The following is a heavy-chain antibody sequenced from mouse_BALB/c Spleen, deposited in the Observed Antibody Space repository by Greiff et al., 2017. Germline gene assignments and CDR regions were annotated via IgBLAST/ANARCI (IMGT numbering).Heavy chain of an antibody. V-gene: IGHV5-6-5*01. Sequence: DVMLVESGGGLVKPGGSLKLSCAASGFTFSSYAMSWVRQTPEKRLEWVASISSGGSTYYPDSVKGRFTISRDNARNILYLQMSSLRSEDTAMYYCARDGYDGYAMDYWGQGTSVTVSS. D-gene: IGHD2-2*01. CDR2: ISSGGST. CDR1: GFTFSSYA. J-gene: IGHJ4*01. CDR3: ARDGYDGYAMDY.